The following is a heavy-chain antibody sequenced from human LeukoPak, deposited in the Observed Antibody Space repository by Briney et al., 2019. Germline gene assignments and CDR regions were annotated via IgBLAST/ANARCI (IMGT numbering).Heavy chain of an antibody. J-gene: IGHJ6*03. CDR2: INPNSGGT. CDR3: ARGYCSGGSCYSVGGNYYYYYYMDV. V-gene: IGHV1-2*02. CDR1: GYTFTGYY. Sequence: GASVKVSCKASGYTFTGYYMHWVRQAPGQGLEWMGWINPNSGGTNYAQKFQGRVTMTRDTSISTAYMELSRLRSDDTAVYYCARGYCSGGSCYSVGGNYYYYYYMDVWGKGTTVTVSS. D-gene: IGHD2-15*01.